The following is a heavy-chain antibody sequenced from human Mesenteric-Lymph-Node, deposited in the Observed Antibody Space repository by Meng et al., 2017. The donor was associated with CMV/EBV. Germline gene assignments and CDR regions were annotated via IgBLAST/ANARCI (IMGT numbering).Heavy chain of an antibody. Sequence: GESLKISCTTSGFTFYDYALTWVRQAPGKGLEWVAVIWYDGSNKYYADSVKGRFTMSRDNSKNTLYLQMNSLRAEDTAVYYCVKNGVIQDWYYFDYWGQGTLVTVSS. V-gene: IGHV3-33*08. CDR3: VKNGVIQDWYYFDY. CDR1: GFTFYDYA. D-gene: IGHD3-16*02. J-gene: IGHJ4*02. CDR2: IWYDGSNK.